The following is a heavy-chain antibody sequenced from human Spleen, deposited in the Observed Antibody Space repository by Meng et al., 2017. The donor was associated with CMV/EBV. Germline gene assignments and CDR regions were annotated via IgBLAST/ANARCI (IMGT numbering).Heavy chain of an antibody. CDR1: GRSISVPKYY. CDR2: IYYSGTT. Sequence: IVSGRSISVPKYYWGWIRQPPGKGLEWIGSIYYSGTTYYSPSLRSRVTLSVDTSRSQFSLRLTSVTAADTAVYYCARPLDFWSEWRDRGQGTLVTVSS. D-gene: IGHD3-3*01. J-gene: IGHJ4*02. CDR3: ARPLDFWSEWRD. V-gene: IGHV4-39*01.